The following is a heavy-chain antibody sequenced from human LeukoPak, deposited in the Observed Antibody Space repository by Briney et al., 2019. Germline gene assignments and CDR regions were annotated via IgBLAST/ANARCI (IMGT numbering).Heavy chain of an antibody. D-gene: IGHD2-2*01. CDR3: ASTHCASPSCCSYYYSGLDV. J-gene: IGHJ6*02. CDR1: GGSISSGTHY. Sequence: PSQTLSLTCAVSGGSISSGTHYWNWIRQHPGQGLEWIGHIYNTGSAYYNPSLMSRVSISIDTSENQFSLKLSSVTAADTAVYYCASTHCASPSCCSYYYSGLDVWGQGTTVIVSS. CDR2: IYNTGSA. V-gene: IGHV4-31*11.